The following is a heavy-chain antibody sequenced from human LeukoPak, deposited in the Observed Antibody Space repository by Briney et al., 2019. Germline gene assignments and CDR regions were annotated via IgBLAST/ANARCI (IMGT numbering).Heavy chain of an antibody. CDR3: ARQRSRDGYNYDGFDI. V-gene: IGHV5-51*01. Sequence: GESLKISCKVSGYRFTSYWIGWVRQMPGKGLEWMGTIYPGDANIDIGYSPSFQGQVTISADKSISTAYLQWSSLRASDTAMYYCARQRSRDGYNYDGFDIWGQGTMVTVSS. J-gene: IGHJ3*02. CDR1: GYRFTSYW. D-gene: IGHD5-24*01. CDR2: IYPGDANIDI.